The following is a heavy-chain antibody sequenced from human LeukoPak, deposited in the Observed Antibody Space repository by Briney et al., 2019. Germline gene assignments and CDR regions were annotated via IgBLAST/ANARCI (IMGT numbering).Heavy chain of an antibody. J-gene: IGHJ4*02. V-gene: IGHV1-2*02. Sequence: GASVTVSCKASGYTFTDYYMHWVRQAPGQGLEWMGWINPNSGGTNYAQNFQARVTMTRDTSISTAYMEVSRLTSDDTAVFYCARDLMTTIRSSFDYWGQGTLVTVSS. CDR2: INPNSGGT. CDR1: GYTFTDYY. CDR3: ARDLMTTIRSSFDY. D-gene: IGHD4-11*01.